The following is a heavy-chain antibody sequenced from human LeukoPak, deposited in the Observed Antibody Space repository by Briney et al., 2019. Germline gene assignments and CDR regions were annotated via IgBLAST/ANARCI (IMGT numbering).Heavy chain of an antibody. V-gene: IGHV3-7*01. J-gene: IGHJ4*02. D-gene: IGHD1-14*01. Sequence: GGSLRLSCAASGFTFTKYWMTWVRRAPGRGLEWVGNIKQDGSDKNYMDSVKGRFTISRDNTKNSVYLQMSSLRAEDTAVYYCAREVWGPEYWGQGTLVTVSS. CDR3: AREVWGPEY. CDR1: GFTFTKYW. CDR2: IKQDGSDK.